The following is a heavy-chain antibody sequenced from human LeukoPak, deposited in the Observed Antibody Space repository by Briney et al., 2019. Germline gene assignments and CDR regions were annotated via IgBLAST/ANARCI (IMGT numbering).Heavy chain of an antibody. Sequence: GGSLRLSCAASGFTFSSYSMNWVRQAPGKGLEWVSSISSSSSYIYYADSVKGRFTISRDNAKNSLYLQMNSLRAEDTAVYYCARDQPGDYVWGSYRPGGDYWGQGTLVTVSS. V-gene: IGHV3-21*01. CDR1: GFTFSSYS. CDR2: ISSSSSYI. CDR3: ARDQPGDYVWGSYRPGGDY. D-gene: IGHD3-16*02. J-gene: IGHJ4*02.